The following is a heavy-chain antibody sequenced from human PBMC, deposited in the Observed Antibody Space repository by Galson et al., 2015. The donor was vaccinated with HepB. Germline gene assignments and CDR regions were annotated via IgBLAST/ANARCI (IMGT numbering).Heavy chain of an antibody. CDR1: GYTFINYG. CDR2: ISADNGNA. D-gene: IGHD3-10*01. J-gene: IGHJ6*02. Sequence: SVKVSCKASGYTFINYGISWVRQAPGQGLEWVGWISADNGNANYAQKFQGRVTMTTDTSTSTAYMELRSLRSDDTTMYYCVRDRGTTWDYYYYDMDVWGQGTTVTVSS. CDR3: VRDRGTTWDYYYYDMDV. V-gene: IGHV1-18*04.